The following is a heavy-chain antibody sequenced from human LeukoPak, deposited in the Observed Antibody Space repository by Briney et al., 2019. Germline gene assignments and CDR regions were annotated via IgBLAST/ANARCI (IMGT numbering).Heavy chain of an antibody. CDR3: AREGYSYGSSPHYYHMDV. Sequence: PGRSLRLSCAASGFTFSSYAMHWVRQAPGKGLEWVAVISYDGSNKYYADSVKGRFTISRDNSKNTLYLQMNSLRAEDTAVYYCAREGYSYGSSPHYYHMDVWGKGTTVTVSS. CDR1: GFTFSSYA. CDR2: ISYDGSNK. J-gene: IGHJ6*03. V-gene: IGHV3-30*04. D-gene: IGHD5-18*01.